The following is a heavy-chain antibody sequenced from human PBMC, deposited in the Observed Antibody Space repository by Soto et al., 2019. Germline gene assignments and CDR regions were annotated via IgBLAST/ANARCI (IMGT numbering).Heavy chain of an antibody. CDR2: ISGSGGST. CDR3: AKDDVGSSRWPN. Sequence: EVQLLESGGGLVQPGGSLRLSCAASGFTFSSYAMSWVRQAPGKGLEWVSAISGSGGSTYYADSVKGRFTISRDNSKNALYLHINRLRAEDTAVYYCAKDDVGSSRWPNWGQGTLVTVSS. D-gene: IGHD6-19*01. J-gene: IGHJ4*02. V-gene: IGHV3-23*01. CDR1: GFTFSSYA.